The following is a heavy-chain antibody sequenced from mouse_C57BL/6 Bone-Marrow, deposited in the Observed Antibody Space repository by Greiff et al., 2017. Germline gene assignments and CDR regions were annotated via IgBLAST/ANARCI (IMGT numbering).Heavy chain of an antibody. V-gene: IGHV14-4*01. CDR3: TTETAQATAY. D-gene: IGHD3-2*02. CDR1: GFNIKDDY. CDR2: IDPENGDT. Sequence: VQLQQSGAELVRPGASVKLSCTASGFNIKDDYMHWVKQRPEQGLEWIGWIDPENGDTEYASKFQGKATITADTSSNTAYLQLSSLTSEDTAVYYCTTETAQATAYWGQGTLFTVSA. J-gene: IGHJ3*01.